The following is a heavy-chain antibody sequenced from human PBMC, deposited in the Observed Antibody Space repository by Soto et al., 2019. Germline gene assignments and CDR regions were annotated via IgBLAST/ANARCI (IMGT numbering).Heavy chain of an antibody. D-gene: IGHD3-9*01. J-gene: IGHJ5*02. Sequence: PGWSLRLSCSSSVFTFISYAMHWVRQAPGKGLEYVSAISSNGGSTYYADSVKGRFTISRDNSKNTLYLQMSSLRAEDTAVYYCVKDATYYDILTGYGRTKAQYNWFDPWGQGTLVTVSS. V-gene: IGHV3-64D*06. CDR2: ISSNGGST. CDR3: VKDATYYDILTGYGRTKAQYNWFDP. CDR1: VFTFISYA.